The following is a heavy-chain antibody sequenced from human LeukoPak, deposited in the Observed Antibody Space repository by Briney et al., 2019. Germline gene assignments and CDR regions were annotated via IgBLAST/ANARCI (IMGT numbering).Heavy chain of an antibody. D-gene: IGHD3-22*01. V-gene: IGHV3-74*01. J-gene: IGHJ1*01. CDR3: ARAPSEIGGYYPEYFRH. CDR2: IKSDGGT. CDR1: GVTFSTYW. Sequence: PVGSPRLSCAASGVTFSTYWTHAVCQAPGKGLWWVSRIKSDGGTNYADSVKGRFTISRDNAKKTVSLQMNSLRPEDTGVYYCARAPSEIGGYYPEYFRHWGQGTLVTVSS.